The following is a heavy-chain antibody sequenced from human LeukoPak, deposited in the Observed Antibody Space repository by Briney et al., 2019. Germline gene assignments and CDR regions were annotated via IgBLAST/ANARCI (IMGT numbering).Heavy chain of an antibody. CDR1: GFTFSSYT. CDR3: ARVWVTNAYYYYYMDV. D-gene: IGHD3-16*01. CDR2: IRSSSSYI. V-gene: IGHV3-21*01. J-gene: IGHJ6*03. Sequence: GGSLRLSCAASGFTFSSYTMNWVRQAPGKGLEWVSSIRSSSSYIYYADSVKGRFTISRDNAKNSLYLQMNSLRAEDTAVYYCARVWVTNAYYYYYMDVWGKGTTVTVS.